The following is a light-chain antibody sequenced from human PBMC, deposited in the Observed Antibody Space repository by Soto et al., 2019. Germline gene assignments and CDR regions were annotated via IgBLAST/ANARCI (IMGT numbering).Light chain of an antibody. V-gene: IGKV3-20*01. CDR2: DSS. CDR1: QGIISNF. Sequence: EIVLTQSPGTLSLSPGETASLSCWASQGIISNFLAWYQQRRGQPPRLLIYDSSRRASGIPARFTGSGSGTAFTLTISRVEPEDSAVYYCQQTFHSPRTFGQGTRLEI. J-gene: IGKJ2*01. CDR3: QQTFHSPRT.